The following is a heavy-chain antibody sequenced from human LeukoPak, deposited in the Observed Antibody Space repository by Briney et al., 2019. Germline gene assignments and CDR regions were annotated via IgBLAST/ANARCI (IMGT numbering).Heavy chain of an antibody. V-gene: IGHV3-21*01. CDR3: ARVCSAYYYDSSGYCDDAFDI. J-gene: IGHJ3*02. Sequence: GGSLRLSCAASGFTFSSYEMNWVRQAPGKGLEWVSSISSSRSYIYYADSVKGRFTISRDNAKNSLYLQMNSLRAEDTAVYYCARVCSAYYYDSSGYCDDAFDIWGQGTMVTVSS. CDR1: GFTFSSYE. CDR2: ISSSRSYI. D-gene: IGHD3-22*01.